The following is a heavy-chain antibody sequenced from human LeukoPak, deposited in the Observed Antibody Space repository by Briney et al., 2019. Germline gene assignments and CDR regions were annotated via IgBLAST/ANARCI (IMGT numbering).Heavy chain of an antibody. J-gene: IGHJ6*03. V-gene: IGHV3-23*01. CDR1: GIRFDYNA. Sequence: GGSLRLSCAVRGIRFDYNALSWVRQAPGKGLEWLAGISGSGSGTDYADSVRGRFTISRDNSGNTLFLQMNSLRAEDTAVYYCAKDLLWTGSVDSNYYIDAWGKGTTVTVSS. CDR2: ISGSGSGT. CDR3: AKDLLWTGSVDSNYYIDA. D-gene: IGHD3/OR15-3a*01.